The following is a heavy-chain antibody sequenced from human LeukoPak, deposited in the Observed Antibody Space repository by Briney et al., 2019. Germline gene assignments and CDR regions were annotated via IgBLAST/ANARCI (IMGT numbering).Heavy chain of an antibody. CDR1: GYTFRNYY. J-gene: IGHJ4*02. D-gene: IGHD4-17*01. Sequence: ASVKVSCTASGYTFRNYYIHWVRQAPGQGLEWLACINPNSGVTKYAQNLQGRATMTTDTSINTVSMELNRLRSDDTAVYFCARDRTTVTIFDYWGQGTLVTVSS. V-gene: IGHV1-2*02. CDR3: ARDRTTVTIFDY. CDR2: INPNSGVT.